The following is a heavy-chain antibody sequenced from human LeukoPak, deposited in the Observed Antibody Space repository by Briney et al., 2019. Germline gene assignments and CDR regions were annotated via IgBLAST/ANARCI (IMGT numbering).Heavy chain of an antibody. CDR3: ARGGYDSSGYYYYNWFDP. Sequence: GASVKVSCKASGYTFTSYDINWVRQATGQGLEWMGWMNPNSGNTGYAQKFQGRVTMTRNTSISTAYMELSSLRSEDTAVYYCARGGYDSSGYYYYNWFDPWGQGTLVTVSS. CDR1: GYTFTSYD. V-gene: IGHV1-8*01. D-gene: IGHD3-22*01. CDR2: MNPNSGNT. J-gene: IGHJ5*02.